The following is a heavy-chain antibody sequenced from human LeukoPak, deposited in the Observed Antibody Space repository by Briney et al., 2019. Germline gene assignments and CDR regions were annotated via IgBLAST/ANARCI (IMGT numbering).Heavy chain of an antibody. CDR1: GGSISSYY. Sequence: SETLSLTCTVSGGSISSYYWSWIRQPPGKGPEWIGYIYYSGSTNYNPSLKSRVTISVDTSKNQFSLKLSSVTAADTAVYYCARDRGHYYDSSGYYYWFDPWGQGTLVTVSS. D-gene: IGHD3-22*01. CDR3: ARDRGHYYDSSGYYYWFDP. CDR2: IYYSGST. J-gene: IGHJ5*02. V-gene: IGHV4-59*01.